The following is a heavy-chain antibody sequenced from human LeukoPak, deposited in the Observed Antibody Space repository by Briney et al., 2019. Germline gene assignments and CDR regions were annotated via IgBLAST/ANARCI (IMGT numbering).Heavy chain of an antibody. D-gene: IGHD3-22*01. CDR3: ARKSGSSGYPFDY. Sequence: GGSLRLSCAASEFSFSSYSMNWVRQAPGKGLEWVSYITSSSSTMYYADAVKGRFAISRDNAKNSLYLQMNSLRAEDTAVYYCARKSGSSGYPFDYWGQGTLVTVSS. J-gene: IGHJ4*02. CDR2: ITSSSSTM. CDR1: EFSFSSYS. V-gene: IGHV3-48*01.